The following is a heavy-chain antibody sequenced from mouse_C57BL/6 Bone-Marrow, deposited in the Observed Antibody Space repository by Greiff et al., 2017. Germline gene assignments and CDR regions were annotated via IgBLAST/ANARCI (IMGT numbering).Heavy chain of an antibody. J-gene: IGHJ1*03. V-gene: IGHV1-85*01. D-gene: IGHD2-4*01. CDR1: GYTFTSYD. Sequence: QVQLQQSGPELVKPGASVKLSCKASGYTFTSYDINWVKQRPGQGLEWIGWIYPRDGSTKYNDKFKGKATLTVDTSSSTAYMELHSLTSEDSAVYFCARGIYYDYGWYFDVWGTGTTVTVSS. CDR2: IYPRDGST. CDR3: ARGIYYDYGWYFDV.